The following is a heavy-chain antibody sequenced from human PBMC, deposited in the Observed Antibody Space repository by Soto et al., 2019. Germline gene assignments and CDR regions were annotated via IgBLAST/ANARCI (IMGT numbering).Heavy chain of an antibody. CDR1: GFTFSSYS. CDR2: ISSSSSTI. Sequence: GGSLRLSCAASGFTFSSYSMNWVRQAPGKGLEWVSYISSSSSTIYYADSVKGRFTISRDNAKNSLYLQMNSLRDEDTAVYYCASYLSPYCGGDCTDAFDIWGQGTMVTVSS. D-gene: IGHD2-21*02. J-gene: IGHJ3*02. V-gene: IGHV3-48*02. CDR3: ASYLSPYCGGDCTDAFDI.